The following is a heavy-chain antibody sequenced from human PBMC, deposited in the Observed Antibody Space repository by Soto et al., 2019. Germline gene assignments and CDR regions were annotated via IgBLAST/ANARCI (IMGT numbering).Heavy chain of an antibody. CDR3: ASSRGGPAPLDY. J-gene: IGHJ4*02. CDR2: IYHSGST. CDR1: GGSISSGGYS. Sequence: QLQLQESGSGLVKPSQTLSLTCSVSGGSISSGGYSWSWIRQPPGKGLEWIGYIYHSGSTYYNQSLKSRVTISVDRSKNQFSLKLSSVTAADTAVYYCASSRGGPAPLDYWGQGTLVTVSS. V-gene: IGHV4-30-2*01. D-gene: IGHD3-16*01.